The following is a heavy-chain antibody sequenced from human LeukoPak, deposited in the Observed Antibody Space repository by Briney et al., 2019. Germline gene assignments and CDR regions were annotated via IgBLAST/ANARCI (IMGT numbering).Heavy chain of an antibody. V-gene: IGHV4-59*01. D-gene: IGHD3-22*01. Sequence: SETLSLTCTVSGGSISSYYWSWIRQPPGKGLEWIGYIYYSGSTSYNPSLKSRVTISVDTSKNQFSLKLSSVTAADTAVYYCARVYYYDSSGYYEAFDIWGQGTMVTVPS. J-gene: IGHJ3*02. CDR3: ARVYYYDSSGYYEAFDI. CDR2: IYYSGST. CDR1: GGSISSYY.